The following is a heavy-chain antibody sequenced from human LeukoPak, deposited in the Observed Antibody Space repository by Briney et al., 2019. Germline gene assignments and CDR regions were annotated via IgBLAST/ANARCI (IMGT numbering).Heavy chain of an antibody. CDR1: GYTFNGYY. Sequence: ASVKVSCKVSGYTFNGYYMHWVRQAPGQGLEWMGWINPNSGGTNYAQKFQGRVTMTRGTSISTAYMELSRLRSDDTAVYYCARGMEPYYYMDVWGKGTTVTVSS. V-gene: IGHV1-2*02. J-gene: IGHJ6*03. CDR2: INPNSGGT. CDR3: ARGMEPYYYMDV. D-gene: IGHD1-26*01.